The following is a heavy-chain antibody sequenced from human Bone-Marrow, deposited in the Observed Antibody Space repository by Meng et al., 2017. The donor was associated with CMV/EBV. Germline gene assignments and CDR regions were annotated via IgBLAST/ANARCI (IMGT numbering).Heavy chain of an antibody. CDR1: GGTFSAYS. Sequence: ASVKVSCKTSGGTFSAYSFRWVRQATGQGLEWMGWMNPNSGNTGYAQKFQGRVTMTRNTSISTAYMELSSLRSEDTAVYYCARGASDYGGNAWVYYYGMDVWGQGTTVTVSS. CDR3: ARGASDYGGNAWVYYYGMDV. CDR2: MNPNSGNT. V-gene: IGHV1-8*02. J-gene: IGHJ6*02. D-gene: IGHD4-23*01.